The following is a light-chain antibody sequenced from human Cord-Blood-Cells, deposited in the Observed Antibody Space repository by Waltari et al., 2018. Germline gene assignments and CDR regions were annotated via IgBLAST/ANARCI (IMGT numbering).Light chain of an antibody. CDR2: DAS. CDR3: QQYNSYS. Sequence: DIQMTRSPSTLSASVGDRVTITCRASQSISSWLAWYQQKPGKAPKLLIYDASSLESGVPSRCSGSVSGTEFTLTISSLQPDDFATYYCQQYNSYSFGPGTKVDSK. V-gene: IGKV1-5*01. CDR1: QSISSW. J-gene: IGKJ3*01.